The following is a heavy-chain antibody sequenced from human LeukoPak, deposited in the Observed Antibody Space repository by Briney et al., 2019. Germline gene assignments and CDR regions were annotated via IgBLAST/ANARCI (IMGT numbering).Heavy chain of an antibody. CDR2: IYYSGST. CDR3: AREAPISDSGSYYKSLGY. J-gene: IGHJ4*02. D-gene: IGHD3-10*01. CDR1: GGSISSYY. V-gene: IGHV4-59*12. Sequence: SETLSLTCTVSGGSISSYYWSWIRQPPGKGLEWIGYIYYSGSTNYNPSLKSRVTISVDTSKNQFSLKLRSVTAADTAVYYCAREAPISDSGSYYKSLGYWGQGTLVTVSS.